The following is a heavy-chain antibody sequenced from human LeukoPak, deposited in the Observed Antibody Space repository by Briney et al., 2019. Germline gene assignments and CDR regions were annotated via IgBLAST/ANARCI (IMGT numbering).Heavy chain of an antibody. D-gene: IGHD4-17*01. Sequence: PGGSLRLSCAASGFTFSSYGMHWVRQAPGKGLEWVAVIWYDGSNKCYADSVKGRFTISRDNSKNTLYLQMNSLRAEDTAVYYCARDLRGLPGAYWGQGTLVTVSS. J-gene: IGHJ4*02. CDR3: ARDLRGLPGAY. CDR1: GFTFSSYG. CDR2: IWYDGSNK. V-gene: IGHV3-33*01.